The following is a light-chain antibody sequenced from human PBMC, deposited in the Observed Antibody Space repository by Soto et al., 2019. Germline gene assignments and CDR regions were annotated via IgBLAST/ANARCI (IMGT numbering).Light chain of an antibody. Sequence: DIVMTQSPLSLPVTPGEPASISCRSSQSLLHSNGYNYLDWYLQRPGQSPQLLIYLGSNRASGVPDRFSGSGSGTDFTLKINRVEAEDVGLYYCMQALQTPYTFGQGTKLDLK. J-gene: IGKJ2*01. V-gene: IGKV2-28*01. CDR3: MQALQTPYT. CDR2: LGS. CDR1: QSLLHSNGYNY.